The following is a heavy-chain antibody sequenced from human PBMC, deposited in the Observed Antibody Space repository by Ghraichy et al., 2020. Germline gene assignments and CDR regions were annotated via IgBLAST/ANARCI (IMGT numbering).Heavy chain of an antibody. V-gene: IGHV3-23*01. CDR2: ITWNSAST. D-gene: IGHD6-19*01. Sequence: GGSLRLSCAASGFTFSGYAMSWVRQAPGKGLEWVSTITWNSASTRYADSVKGRSTISRDNYKNAVYLQVTSLREDDPAVYFCAKTGDSGWFYDYWGRGTLVTVSS. CDR3: AKTGDSGWFYDY. CDR1: GFTFSGYA. J-gene: IGHJ4*02.